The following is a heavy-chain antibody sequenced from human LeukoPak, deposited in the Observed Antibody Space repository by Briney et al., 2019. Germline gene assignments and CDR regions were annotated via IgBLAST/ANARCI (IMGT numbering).Heavy chain of an antibody. D-gene: IGHD3-9*01. Sequence: PSETLSLTCTVSGGSISSGGYYWSWIRQHPGKGLEWIGYIYYSGSTYYNPSLKSRVTISVDTSKNQFSLKLSSVTAADTAVYYCAREGPLRYFDWLAYYYYGMDVWGQGTTVTVSS. J-gene: IGHJ6*02. CDR2: IYYSGST. CDR3: AREGPLRYFDWLAYYYYGMDV. CDR1: GGSISSGGYY. V-gene: IGHV4-31*03.